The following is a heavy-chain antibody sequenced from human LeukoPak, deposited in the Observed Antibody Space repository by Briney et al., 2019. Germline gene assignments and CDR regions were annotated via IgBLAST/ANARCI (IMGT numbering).Heavy chain of an antibody. J-gene: IGHJ4*02. CDR1: GYSFSNYY. V-gene: IGHV5-51*01. D-gene: IGHD1-26*01. Sequence: GESLKISCKGSGYSFSNYYIDWVRQMPGKGLEWMGVMYPGGSDIRYSPSFQGQVTISADKSIDTAHLQWSSLKTSDSAMYYCASRTGSYYPFDSWGQGTLVTVSS. CDR3: ASRTGSYYPFDS. CDR2: MYPGGSDI.